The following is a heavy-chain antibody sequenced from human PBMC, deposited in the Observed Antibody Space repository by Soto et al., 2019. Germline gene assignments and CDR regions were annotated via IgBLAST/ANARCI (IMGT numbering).Heavy chain of an antibody. Sequence: VXSVKVTFKASGYTYTGYSRHLLRQAPGQRLEWMGWINAGNGNTKYSQKFQGRVTITRDTSASTAYMELSSMRSEDTAVYYCARAVAVAADFDYWGQGTLVTVSS. V-gene: IGHV1-3*01. D-gene: IGHD6-19*01. J-gene: IGHJ4*02. CDR3: ARAVAVAADFDY. CDR2: INAGNGNT. CDR1: GYTYTGYS.